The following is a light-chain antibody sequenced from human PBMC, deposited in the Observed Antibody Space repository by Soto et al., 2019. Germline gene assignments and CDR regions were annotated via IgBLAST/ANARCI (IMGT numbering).Light chain of an antibody. CDR2: AAS. CDR1: QGISDY. CDR3: QKYNSAPRT. J-gene: IGKJ1*01. V-gene: IGKV1-27*01. Sequence: DIQMTQSPSSLSASVGDRVTITCRASQGISDYLAWYQQKPGKVPKLLIYAASTLHSGVPSRFSGSGSGTDFTLTISSLQPDDVATYYCQKYNSAPRTFGQGTKVDI.